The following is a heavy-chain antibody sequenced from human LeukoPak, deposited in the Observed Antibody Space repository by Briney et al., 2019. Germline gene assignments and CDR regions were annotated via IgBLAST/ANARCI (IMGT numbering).Heavy chain of an antibody. CDR3: ARDRVITMVRGAQGNWFDP. D-gene: IGHD3-10*01. V-gene: IGHV1-3*01. CDR1: GYTFTSYA. Sequence: ASVKVSCKASGYTFTSYAMHWVRQAPGQRLEWMGWINAGNGNTKYSQKFQGRVTITRDTSASTAYMELSSLRSEDTAAYYCARDRVITMVRGAQGNWFDPWGQGTLVTVSS. J-gene: IGHJ5*02. CDR2: INAGNGNT.